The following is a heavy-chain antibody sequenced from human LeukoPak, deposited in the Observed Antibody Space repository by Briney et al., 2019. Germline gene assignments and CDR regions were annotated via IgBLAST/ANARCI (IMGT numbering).Heavy chain of an antibody. Sequence: HSGGSLRLSCAASGFTFSSYSMNWVRQAPGKGLEWVSYISSSSSTIYYADSVKGRFTISRDNAKNSLYLQMNSLRAEDTAVYYSARVGLLAATRYWGQGTLVTVSS. CDR3: ARVGLLAATRY. CDR1: GFTFSSYS. D-gene: IGHD2-15*01. V-gene: IGHV3-48*01. J-gene: IGHJ4*02. CDR2: ISSSSSTI.